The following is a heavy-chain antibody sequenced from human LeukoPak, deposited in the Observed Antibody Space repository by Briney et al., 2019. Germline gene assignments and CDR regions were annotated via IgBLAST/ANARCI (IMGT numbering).Heavy chain of an antibody. J-gene: IGHJ4*02. CDR1: GYTFTTYN. D-gene: IGHD3-22*01. V-gene: IGHV1-18*01. CDR2: ISGYNGNT. CDR3: ARDFGDYYDSTENY. Sequence: ASVTVSCTASGYTFTTYNVNWVRQAPGQGLEWMGWISGYNGNTNYAQKLQGRVTMTTDTSTSTAYMELRSLRSDDTAVYYCARDFGDYYDSTENYWGQGTLVTVSS.